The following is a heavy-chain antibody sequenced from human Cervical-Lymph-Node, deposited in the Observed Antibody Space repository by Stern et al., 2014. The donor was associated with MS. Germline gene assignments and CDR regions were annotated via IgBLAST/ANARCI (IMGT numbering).Heavy chain of an antibody. Sequence: VQLVESGPGLVKPSQSLSLTCTVSGDSIVTSSHYWSWIRQLPGKGLEWIGYIYHTGSTNYNPSLKSRVTLSIDTSKNHFSLNLSSVTGADTAVYYCARDSGYPDYWGQGTLVTVSS. CDR1: GDSIVTSSHY. V-gene: IGHV4-31*03. CDR2: IYHTGST. CDR3: ARDSGYPDY. J-gene: IGHJ4*02. D-gene: IGHD3-22*01.